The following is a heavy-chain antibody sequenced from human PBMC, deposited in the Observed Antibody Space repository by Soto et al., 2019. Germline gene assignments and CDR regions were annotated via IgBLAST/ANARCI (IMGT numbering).Heavy chain of an antibody. V-gene: IGHV3-23*01. CDR3: AKDDVAVLFDY. J-gene: IGHJ4*02. D-gene: IGHD5-12*01. CDR1: GFTFSGYA. CDR2: ISGSVGST. Sequence: GGSLRLSCAASGFTFSGYAMSWVRQAPGKGLEWVSSISGSVGSTYYADSVKGRFTISRDNSKNTLYLQMNSLRAEDTAVYYCAKDDVAVLFDYWGQGTPVTVS.